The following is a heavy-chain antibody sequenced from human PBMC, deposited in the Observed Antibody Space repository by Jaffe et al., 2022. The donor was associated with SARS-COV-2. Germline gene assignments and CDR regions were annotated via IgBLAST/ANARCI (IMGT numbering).Heavy chain of an antibody. Sequence: EVQLVESGGVVVQPGGSLRLSCAASGFTFDDYTMHWVRQAPGKGLEWVSLISWDGGSTYYADSVKGRFTISRDNSKNSLYLQMNSLRTEDTALYYCAKGPNPRGFGPYYYYYMDVWGKGTTVTVSS. CDR2: ISWDGGST. D-gene: IGHD3-10*01. CDR3: AKGPNPRGFGPYYYYYMDV. J-gene: IGHJ6*03. V-gene: IGHV3-43*01. CDR1: GFTFDDYT.